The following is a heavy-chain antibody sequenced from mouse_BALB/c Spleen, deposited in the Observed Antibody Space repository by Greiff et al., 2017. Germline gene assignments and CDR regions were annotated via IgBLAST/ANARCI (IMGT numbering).Heavy chain of an antibody. CDR2: ISSGGSYT. CDR1: GFTFSSYA. Sequence: EVKLVESGGGLVKPGGSLKLSCAASGFTFSSYAMSWVRQSPEKRLEWVAEISSGGSYTYYPDTVTGRFTISRDNAKNTLYLEMSSLRSEDTAMYYCARADNYYFDYWGQGTTLTVSS. J-gene: IGHJ2*01. CDR3: ARADNYYFDY. D-gene: IGHD1-3*01. V-gene: IGHV5-9-4*01.